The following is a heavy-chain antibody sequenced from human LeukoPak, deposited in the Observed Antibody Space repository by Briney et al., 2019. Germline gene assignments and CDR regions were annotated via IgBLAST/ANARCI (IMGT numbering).Heavy chain of an antibody. Sequence: PGGSLRLSCAASGFSFSSFARTWVRQAPGKGLEWVSTIRSNGATAYNADSVKGRFTISRDNSKNTVYLQMNSLRVEDTAIYYCARGQEFDDGVFDSWGQGTLVTVSS. V-gene: IGHV3-23*01. J-gene: IGHJ4*02. CDR3: ARGQEFDDGVFDS. CDR2: IRSNGATA. D-gene: IGHD1-1*01. CDR1: GFSFSSFA.